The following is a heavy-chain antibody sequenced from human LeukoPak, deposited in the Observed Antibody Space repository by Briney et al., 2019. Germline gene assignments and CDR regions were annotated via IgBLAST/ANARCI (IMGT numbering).Heavy chain of an antibody. CDR2: IKEDGSDT. J-gene: IGHJ4*02. V-gene: IGHV3-7*01. CDR1: GFTFSLRY. CDR3: ARHRYFYFDL. D-gene: IGHD3-9*01. Sequence: PGGSLRLSCAASGFTFSLRYMGWVRQTPGKGLEWVANIKEDGSDTFYVDSVKGRFTISRDNAKNSVYLQMNILRAEDTAVYYCARHRYFYFDLWGRGTLVNVSS.